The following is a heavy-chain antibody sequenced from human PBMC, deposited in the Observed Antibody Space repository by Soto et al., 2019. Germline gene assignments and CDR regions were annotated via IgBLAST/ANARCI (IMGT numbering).Heavy chain of an antibody. D-gene: IGHD3-22*01. Sequence: QLQLQESGSGLVKPSQTLSLTCAVSGGSISSGGYSWSWIRQPPGTGLEWIGYIYHSGSTYYNPSLKSRVTISVDRSKNQFSLKLSSVTAADTAVYYCARVDGDSSGLFDYWGQGTLVTVSS. CDR2: IYHSGST. CDR1: GGSISSGGYS. J-gene: IGHJ4*02. CDR3: ARVDGDSSGLFDY. V-gene: IGHV4-30-2*01.